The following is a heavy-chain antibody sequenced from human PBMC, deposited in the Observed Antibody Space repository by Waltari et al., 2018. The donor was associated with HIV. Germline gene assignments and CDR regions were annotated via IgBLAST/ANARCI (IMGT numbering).Heavy chain of an antibody. V-gene: IGHV4-61*01. CDR2: IYNSGST. J-gene: IGHJ4*02. Sequence: QVQLKESGPGLVKPSETLSLTCTVSGGSVNSGNYYWSWIRQPPGKGLEWIGYIYNSGSTTYNPSLNSRVTISVDTSKNQFSLKLRSVTAADTAVYYCVSGPRGGADYWGQGTLVTVSS. CDR3: VSGPRGGADY. D-gene: IGHD3-16*01. CDR1: GGSVNSGNYY.